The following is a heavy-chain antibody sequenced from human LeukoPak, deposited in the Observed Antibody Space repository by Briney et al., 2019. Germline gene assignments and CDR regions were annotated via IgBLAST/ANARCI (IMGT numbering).Heavy chain of an antibody. CDR1: RFTFRDYW. CDR3: ARGPPYGSRTDFFDY. D-gene: IGHD3-10*01. CDR2: INKDGGKT. J-gene: IGHJ4*02. Sequence: PGGSLRLSCATSRFTFRDYWMSWVRQAPGKGLEWVASINKDGGKTYNVDPVRGRFTISRDNAKNSLYLQMNSLRAEDTAVYYCARGPPYGSRTDFFDYWGQGTLVTVSS. V-gene: IGHV3-7*01.